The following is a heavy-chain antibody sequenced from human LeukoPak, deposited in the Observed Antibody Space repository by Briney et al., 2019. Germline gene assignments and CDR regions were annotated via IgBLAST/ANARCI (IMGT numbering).Heavy chain of an antibody. Sequence: GGSLRLSCAASGFTFSSYAMHWVRRAPGKGLEWVAVISYDGSNKYYADSVKGRFTISRDNSKNTLYLQMNSLRAEDTAVYYCAREDNILTGNGCFDYWGQGTLVTVSS. J-gene: IGHJ4*02. V-gene: IGHV3-30*04. CDR3: AREDNILTGNGCFDY. D-gene: IGHD3-9*01. CDR2: ISYDGSNK. CDR1: GFTFSSYA.